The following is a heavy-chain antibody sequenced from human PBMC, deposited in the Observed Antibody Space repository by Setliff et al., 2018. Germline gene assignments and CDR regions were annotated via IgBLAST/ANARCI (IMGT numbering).Heavy chain of an antibody. CDR1: GGSMITNDYF. J-gene: IGHJ6*03. D-gene: IGHD6-19*01. CDR2: IYYSGDT. Sequence: SETLSLTCTVSGGSMITNDYFWGWIRQPTGTGLEWIGSIYYSGDTYYNPSLKSRATVSVDTSTSQFSLRLTAVTAADSAVYFCARYPRRGNGWYPYYVDVWGKGTTVTVS. CDR3: ARYPRRGNGWYPYYVDV. V-gene: IGHV4-39*07.